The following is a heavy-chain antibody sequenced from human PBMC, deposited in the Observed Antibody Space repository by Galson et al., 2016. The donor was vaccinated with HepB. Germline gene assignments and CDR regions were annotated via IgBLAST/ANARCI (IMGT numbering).Heavy chain of an antibody. V-gene: IGHV3-23*01. CDR2: VRDSTGDI. Sequence: SLRLSCAASGVSFNTYAMTWVRQAPGKGLEWVATVRDSTGDIHFADSVKGRFSVSRDNSRDVIHLQMSSLRAEDTAIHYCARDLEGFQDYFDSWGQGTLVTVSS. CDR1: GVSFNTYA. J-gene: IGHJ4*02. CDR3: ARDLEGFQDYFDS. D-gene: IGHD2-21*01.